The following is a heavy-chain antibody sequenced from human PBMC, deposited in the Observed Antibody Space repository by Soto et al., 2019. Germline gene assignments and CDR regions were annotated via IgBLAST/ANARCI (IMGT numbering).Heavy chain of an antibody. V-gene: IGHV4-4*07. Sequence: PSETLSPPRPVSDASITGSSYSSWLRQPAGNGLEWTGRFALGRTTNYNASGRGRVTMAADVSKNQFSLRLASLTAADTALYYCARGMTPLRAHALYYLVTWGQGALVAISS. D-gene: IGHD3-10*01. CDR1: DASITGSSY. CDR3: ARGMTPLRAHALYYLVT. CDR2: FALGRTT. J-gene: IGHJ4*01.